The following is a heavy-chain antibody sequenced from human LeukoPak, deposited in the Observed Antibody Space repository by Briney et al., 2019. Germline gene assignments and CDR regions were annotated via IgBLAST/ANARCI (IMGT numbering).Heavy chain of an antibody. V-gene: IGHV4-59*08. CDR2: IYYSGST. J-gene: IGHJ3*02. CDR1: GGSISSYY. Sequence: SETLSLTCTVSGGSISSYYWSWIRQPPGKGLEWIGYIYYSGSTNYNPSLKSRVTISVDTSKNQFSLKLSSVTAADTAVYYCVSITMVRDLAFDIWGQGTMVTVSS. CDR3: VSITMVRDLAFDI. D-gene: IGHD3-10*01.